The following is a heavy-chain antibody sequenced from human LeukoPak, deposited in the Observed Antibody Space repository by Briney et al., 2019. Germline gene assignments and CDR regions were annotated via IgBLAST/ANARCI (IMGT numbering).Heavy chain of an antibody. CDR1: GYTLTELS. CDR3: ASHPASYGATFDY. D-gene: IGHD1-26*01. J-gene: IGHJ4*02. Sequence: ASVKVSCKVSGYTLTELSMHWVRQAPGKGLEWMGGFDPEDGETIYAQKFQGRVAMTEDTSTDTAYMELSSLRSEDTAVYYCASHPASYGATFDYWGQGTLVTVSS. CDR2: FDPEDGET. V-gene: IGHV1-24*01.